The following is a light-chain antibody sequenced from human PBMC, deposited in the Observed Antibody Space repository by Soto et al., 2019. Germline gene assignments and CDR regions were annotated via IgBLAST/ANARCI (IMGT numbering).Light chain of an antibody. CDR3: QSYDSSLSGAV. V-gene: IGLV1-40*01. J-gene: IGLJ7*01. Sequence: QPVLTQPPSVSGAPGQRVAISCTGNSSNIGAGYDVHWYQQLPGTAPKLLIHGNSNRPSGVPDRFSGSKSGTSAFLAITGLQAEDEADYYCQSYDSSLSGAVFGGGTQLTVL. CDR2: GNS. CDR1: SSNIGAGYD.